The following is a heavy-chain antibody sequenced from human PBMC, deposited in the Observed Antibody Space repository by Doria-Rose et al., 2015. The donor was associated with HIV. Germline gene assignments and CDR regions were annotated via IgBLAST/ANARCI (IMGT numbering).Heavy chain of an antibody. CDR1: GDSISSGDSF. Sequence: QVQLQESGPGLVRPSQTLSLTCTVSGDSISSGDSFWSWIRQPPGKGPEWIGCISSSGTTYYYPSLRGRLTISLDASKNQLSLNLSSVTAADTAVYYCARARNYGFPHFFDFWGQGTLVTVSS. J-gene: IGHJ4*02. D-gene: IGHD3-10*01. CDR3: ARARNYGFPHFFDF. CDR2: ISSSGTT. V-gene: IGHV4-30-4*01.